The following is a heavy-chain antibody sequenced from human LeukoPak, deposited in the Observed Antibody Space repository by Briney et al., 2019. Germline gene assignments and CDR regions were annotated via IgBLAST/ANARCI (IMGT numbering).Heavy chain of an antibody. CDR3: ARATSRLVVATRAPY. D-gene: IGHD2-15*01. J-gene: IGHJ4*02. CDR2: INPKSGGSGGS. CDR1: GYTFTAFH. V-gene: IGHV1-2*02. Sequence: ASVKVSCKASGYTFTAFHINWVPQAPGQGLEWMGWINPKSGGSGGSNYAQRFQGRVTMSRDTSISTVYMELSGLRYDDTAVYFCARATSRLVVATRAPYWGRGTLVTVSS.